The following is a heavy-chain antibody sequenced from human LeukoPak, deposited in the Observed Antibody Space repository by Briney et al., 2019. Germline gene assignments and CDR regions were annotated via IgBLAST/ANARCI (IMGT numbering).Heavy chain of an antibody. Sequence: ASVKVSCKASGYTFTSYGISWVRQAPGQGLEWMGWISAHNGNTNYAQKLQGRVTMTTDTSTSTAYMELRSLRSDDTAVYYCARRPYSSSWTGAFDIWGQGTMVTISS. V-gene: IGHV1-18*01. D-gene: IGHD6-13*01. CDR3: ARRPYSSSWTGAFDI. CDR2: ISAHNGNT. CDR1: GYTFTSYG. J-gene: IGHJ3*02.